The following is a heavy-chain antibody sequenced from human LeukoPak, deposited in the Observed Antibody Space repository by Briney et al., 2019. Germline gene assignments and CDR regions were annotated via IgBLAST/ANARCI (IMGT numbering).Heavy chain of an antibody. CDR2: IYPGDSDT. V-gene: IGHV5-51*01. Sequence: GESLKISGKGSEYSFTSYWIGWVRQMPGKGLEWLGVIYPGDSDTRYSPSFQGQGTISADKSINTAYLQWGSLKAADTAMYYCARRDCSNTSCYGYDFDYWGQGTLVTVSS. J-gene: IGHJ4*02. D-gene: IGHD2-2*01. CDR1: EYSFTSYW. CDR3: ARRDCSNTSCYGYDFDY.